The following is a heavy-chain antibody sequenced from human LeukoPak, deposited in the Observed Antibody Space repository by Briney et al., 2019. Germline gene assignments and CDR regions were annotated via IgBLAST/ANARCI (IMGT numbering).Heavy chain of an antibody. CDR3: ARWGLNCSSTSCYVFDY. Sequence: SETLSLTCTVSGGSISSSSYYWGWIRQPPGKGLEWIVSIYYSGSTYYNPSLKSRVTISVDTSKNQFSLKLSSVTAADTAVYYCARWGLNCSSTSCYVFDYWGQGTLVTVSS. CDR1: GGSISSSSYY. CDR2: IYYSGST. D-gene: IGHD2-2*01. J-gene: IGHJ4*02. V-gene: IGHV4-39*01.